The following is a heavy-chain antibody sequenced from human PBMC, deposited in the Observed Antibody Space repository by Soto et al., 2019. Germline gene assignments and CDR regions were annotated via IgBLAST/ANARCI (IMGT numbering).Heavy chain of an antibody. CDR2: INHSGSP. Sequence: PSETQSLTCGGSGGSFSCYYWSWLRQPPGKGLEWIGEINHSGSPNYNTSLKSRVTISVDTSKNQFSLKMTSVTAADTAVYYCATANWSHHYFDPWGQGTLVTVSS. J-gene: IGHJ5*02. CDR3: ATANWSHHYFDP. CDR1: GGSFSCYY. V-gene: IGHV4-34*01. D-gene: IGHD1-1*01.